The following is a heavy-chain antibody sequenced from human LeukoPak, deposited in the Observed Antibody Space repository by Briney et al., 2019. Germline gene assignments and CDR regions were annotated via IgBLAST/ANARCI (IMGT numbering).Heavy chain of an antibody. J-gene: IGHJ5*02. V-gene: IGHV4-39*07. Sequence: SETLSLTCTVSGGSISSSSYYWGWIRQPPGKGLEWIGSIYYSGSTYYNPSLKSRVTISVDTSKNQFSLKLSSVTAADTAVYYCARDRNGDYPSWGQGTLVTVSS. CDR1: GGSISSSSYY. CDR3: ARDRNGDYPS. CDR2: IYYSGST. D-gene: IGHD4-17*01.